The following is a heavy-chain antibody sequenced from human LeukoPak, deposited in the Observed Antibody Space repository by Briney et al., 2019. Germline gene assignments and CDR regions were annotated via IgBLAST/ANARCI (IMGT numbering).Heavy chain of an antibody. CDR2: TSGSGSST. CDR1: GFTFSSYS. V-gene: IGHV3-23*01. Sequence: GGSLRLSCAASGFTFSSYSMNWVRQAPGKGLEWVSTTSGSGSSTYYADSVKGRFTISRDNSKNTLYLQMNSLRDEDTAVYYCAKGHRGSLTGFDYWGQGTLVTVSS. D-gene: IGHD1-26*01. CDR3: AKGHRGSLTGFDY. J-gene: IGHJ4*02.